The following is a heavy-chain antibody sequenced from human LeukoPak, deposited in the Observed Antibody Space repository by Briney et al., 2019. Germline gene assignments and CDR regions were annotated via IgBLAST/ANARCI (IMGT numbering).Heavy chain of an antibody. CDR3: ARSRGDNNWFGP. J-gene: IGHJ5*02. CDR2: IFPGDSDT. V-gene: IGHV5-51*01. D-gene: IGHD7-27*01. Sequence: PGESLKISCKGSGYTFATYWIGWVRQTPGKGLEWMGIIFPGDSDTRYTPSFEGQVTISADTSTSTAYLQWSSLKDSDSAMYYCARSRGDNNWFGPWGQGTLVSVSS. CDR1: GYTFATYW.